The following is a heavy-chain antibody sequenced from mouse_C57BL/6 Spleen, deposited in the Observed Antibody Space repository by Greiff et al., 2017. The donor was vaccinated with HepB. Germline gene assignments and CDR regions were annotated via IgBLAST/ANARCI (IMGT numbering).Heavy chain of an antibody. V-gene: IGHV1-42*01. J-gene: IGHJ4*01. Sequence: EVKLMESGPELVKPGASVKISCKASGYSFTGYYMNWVKQSPEKSLEWIGEINPSTGGTTYNQKFKAKATLTVDKSSSTAYMQLKSLTSEDSAVYYCAGYYDYDDYAMDYWGQGTSVTVSS. D-gene: IGHD2-4*01. CDR2: INPSTGGT. CDR1: GYSFTGYY. CDR3: AGYYDYDDYAMDY.